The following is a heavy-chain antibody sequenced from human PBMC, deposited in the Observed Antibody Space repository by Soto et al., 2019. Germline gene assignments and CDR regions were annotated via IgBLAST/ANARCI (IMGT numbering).Heavy chain of an antibody. Sequence: SETLSLTCTVFGGSISGYYWTWIRQPPGQGLEWIGYIYYSGSTNYNPSLKSRVTISVDTSKNQFSLILSSVTAADTAMYYCARDSGSYSFLDYWGQGTLVTVSS. J-gene: IGHJ4*02. CDR2: IYYSGST. CDR3: ARDSGSYSFLDY. CDR1: GGSISGYY. V-gene: IGHV4-59*01. D-gene: IGHD1-26*01.